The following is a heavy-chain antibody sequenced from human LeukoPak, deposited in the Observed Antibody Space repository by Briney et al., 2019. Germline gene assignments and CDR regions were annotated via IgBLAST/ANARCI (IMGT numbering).Heavy chain of an antibody. Sequence: SETLSLTCTVSGVSITSFYWSWIRRPPGKGLEWIGYIYFSGSTNYNPSLKSRVTVSLDTTKNQVPLKLSSVSAADTAVYYCARESEILGLGMDVWGQGTTVTVSS. CDR2: IYFSGST. CDR1: GVSITSFY. CDR3: ARESEILGLGMDV. D-gene: IGHD5-24*01. V-gene: IGHV4-59*12. J-gene: IGHJ6*02.